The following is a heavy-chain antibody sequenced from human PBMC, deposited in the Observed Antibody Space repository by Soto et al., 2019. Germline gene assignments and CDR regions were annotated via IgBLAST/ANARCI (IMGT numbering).Heavy chain of an antibody. V-gene: IGHV4-38-2*01. Sequence: SETLSLTCVFSVDSISRGYHWAWIREPPGKGLEWVASIYHTGTTYYNPSLTSRVTISVDTSKNQLSLKLNSVTAADSAVYYYARTDSVGYYPYCGRGKLVNVS. CDR1: VDSISRGYH. J-gene: IGHJ4*02. D-gene: IGHD3-22*01. CDR3: ARTDSVGYYPY. CDR2: IYHTGTT.